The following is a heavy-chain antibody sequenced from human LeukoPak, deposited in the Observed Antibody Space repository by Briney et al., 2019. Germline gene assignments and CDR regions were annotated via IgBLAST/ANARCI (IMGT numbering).Heavy chain of an antibody. CDR1: GDSISSGDYY. J-gene: IGHJ6*03. CDR2: IYTSGST. D-gene: IGHD3-10*01. V-gene: IGHV4-61*02. CDR3: ASYYYGSGSYIPYYYYYYMDV. Sequence: SETLSLTCTVSGDSISSGDYYWSWIRQPAGKGLEWIGRIYTSGSTNYNPSLKSRVTTSVATSKNQFSLKLSSVTAADTAVYYCASYYYGSGSYIPYYYYYYMDVWGKGTTVTVSS.